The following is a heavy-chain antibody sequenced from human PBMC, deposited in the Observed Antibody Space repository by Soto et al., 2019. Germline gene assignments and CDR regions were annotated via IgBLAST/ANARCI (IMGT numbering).Heavy chain of an antibody. CDR1: GFTVSGNY. CDR2: IYGGGST. Sequence: EVQVVESGGGLVQRGGSLRLSCAASGFTVSGNYISWVRQAPGKGLEWVSVIYGGGSTYYTESMKGRFTISRDTSKNTVYIQMNSLRDEDPVVFYCARDRGGMAGTWGPGILVAVA. V-gene: IGHV3-66*01. D-gene: IGHD3-10*01. J-gene: IGHJ5*02. CDR3: ARDRGGMAGT.